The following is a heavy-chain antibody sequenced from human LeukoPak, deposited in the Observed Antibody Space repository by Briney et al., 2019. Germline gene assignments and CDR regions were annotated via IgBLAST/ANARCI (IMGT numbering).Heavy chain of an antibody. D-gene: IGHD6-13*01. V-gene: IGHV3-23*01. CDR3: ARDWTNFEGQQLDY. J-gene: IGHJ4*02. Sequence: GGSLRLSCAASGFTFSSYAMTWVRQSPGKGLEWVSAISASGGTTYYADSVKGRFTISRDNSKNTLYLQMNSLRAEDTAVYYCARDWTNFEGQQLDYWGQGTLVTVSS. CDR1: GFTFSSYA. CDR2: ISASGGTT.